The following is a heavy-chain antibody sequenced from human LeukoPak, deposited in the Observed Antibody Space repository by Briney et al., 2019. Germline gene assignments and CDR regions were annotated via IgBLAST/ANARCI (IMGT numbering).Heavy chain of an antibody. CDR3: ARDSPNYSKGAIDI. Sequence: GGSLRLSCAASGFTFSSHGMHWVRQAPGKGLVWVAHVSTDGTSTSSVDSVKGRFTISRDNAKNTLYLQMNSLRAEDTAVYYCARDSPNYSKGAIDIWGQGTLVTVSS. D-gene: IGHD1-7*01. CDR2: VSTDGTST. V-gene: IGHV3-74*01. CDR1: GFTFSSHG. J-gene: IGHJ4*02.